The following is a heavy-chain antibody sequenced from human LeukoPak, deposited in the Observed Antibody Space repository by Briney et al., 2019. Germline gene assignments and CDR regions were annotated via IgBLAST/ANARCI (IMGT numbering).Heavy chain of an antibody. V-gene: IGHV3-73*01. CDR2: IRSKANSYAT. Sequence: HPGGSLRLACAASGFTFSGSAMHWVRQASGKGLEWVGRIRSKANSYATAYAASVKGRFTISRDDSKNTAYLQMNSLKTEDTAVYYCTRRRIAAAGMDVWGKGTTVTISS. D-gene: IGHD6-13*01. CDR1: GFTFSGSA. J-gene: IGHJ6*03. CDR3: TRRRIAAAGMDV.